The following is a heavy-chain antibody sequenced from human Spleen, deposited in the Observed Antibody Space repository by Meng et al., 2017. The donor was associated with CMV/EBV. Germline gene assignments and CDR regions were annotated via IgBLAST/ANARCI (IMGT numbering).Heavy chain of an antibody. CDR1: GGTFGSNA. Sequence: SVKVSCKASGGTFGSNALSWVRQAPGQGLEWMGGIIPILGLSTYAQRFQGRVTITADKSTGTGYMEVPSLRFDDTAVYYCVTYQYDSGWTEDSWGQGTLVTVSS. V-gene: IGHV1-69*10. CDR3: VTYQYDSGWTEDS. D-gene: IGHD3-16*01. CDR2: IIPILGLS. J-gene: IGHJ4*02.